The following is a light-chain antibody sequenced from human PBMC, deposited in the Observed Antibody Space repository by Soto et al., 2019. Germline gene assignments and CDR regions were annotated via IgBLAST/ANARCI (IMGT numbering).Light chain of an antibody. J-gene: IGKJ1*01. CDR1: QIFSSY. Sequence: DIQMTQYPSSLSESVGARVTISCRSSQIFSSYFNWYQPKPGTAPRLLISRASTVQSGVPPRFSGSGSGRDFTLTIISLRPADIGTYFCQQSYSSPWPFGPGTRVEI. CDR3: QQSYSSPWP. CDR2: RAS. V-gene: IGKV1-39*01.